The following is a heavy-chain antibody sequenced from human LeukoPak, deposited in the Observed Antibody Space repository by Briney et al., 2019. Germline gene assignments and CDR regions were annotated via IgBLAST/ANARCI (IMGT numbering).Heavy chain of an antibody. CDR2: INHSGST. J-gene: IGHJ4*02. CDR3: ARGPSETRLEMSYDY. Sequence: GSLRLSCAASGFTFSSYAMSWVRQAPGKGLEWIGEINHSGSTNYNPSLKSRVTISVDTSKNQFSLKLSSVTAADTAVYYCARGPSETRLEMSYDYWGQGTLVTVSS. D-gene: IGHD5-24*01. V-gene: IGHV4-34*01. CDR1: GFTFSSYA.